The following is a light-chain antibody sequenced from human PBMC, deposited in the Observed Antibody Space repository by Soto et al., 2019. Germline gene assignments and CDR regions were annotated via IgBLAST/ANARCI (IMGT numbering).Light chain of an antibody. J-gene: IGLJ2*01. V-gene: IGLV2-8*01. CDR3: SSYAGSNNFVV. Sequence: QSALTQPPSASGSPGQSVTISCTGTSSDVGGYNYVSWYQQHPGKAPKLMIYEVTKRPSGVPDRFSGSKSGNTASLIVYGLQAEDEADYYCSSYAGSNNFVVFGGGTKVTVL. CDR2: EVT. CDR1: SSDVGGYNY.